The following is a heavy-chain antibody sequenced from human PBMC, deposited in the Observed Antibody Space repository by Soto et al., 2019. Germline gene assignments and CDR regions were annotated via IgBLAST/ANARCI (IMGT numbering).Heavy chain of an antibody. CDR3: ARDRGVAPPVAGNTHYYYYMDV. V-gene: IGHV1-18*01. CDR1: GYSFTNYG. J-gene: IGHJ6*03. Sequence: QDQLVQSGVEVKKPGASVKVSCKASGYSFTNYGITWVRQAPGQGFEWMGWISAYNGNTKYAQKLQGRVTMTTDASTSTAYLELRSLTSDDTAVYYCARDRGVAPPVAGNTHYYYYMDVWGKGTTVTVS. CDR2: ISAYNGNT. D-gene: IGHD6-19*01.